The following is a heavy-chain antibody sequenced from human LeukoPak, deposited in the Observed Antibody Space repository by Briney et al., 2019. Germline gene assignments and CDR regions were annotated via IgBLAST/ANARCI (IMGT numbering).Heavy chain of an antibody. CDR1: GFPFSLYA. D-gene: IGHD3-3*02. J-gene: IGHJ6*02. CDR3: ARWGISGMATKCDDGTYV. CDR2: ISSKGGST. V-gene: IGHV3-64*01. Sequence: GGSLRLSCAASGFPFSLYAVHWVRQAPGKGLESVSAISSKGGSTYYANSVKGRFTISRDNSKNTLYLQMGSLKSEDMAVYYCARWGISGMATKCDDGTYVWGQGTTVTVSS.